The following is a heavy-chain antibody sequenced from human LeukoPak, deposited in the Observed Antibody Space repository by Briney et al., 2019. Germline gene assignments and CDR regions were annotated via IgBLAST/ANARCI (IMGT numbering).Heavy chain of an antibody. CDR1: GFTFSPYA. D-gene: IGHD2-21*02. Sequence: GGSLRLSCAASGFTFSPYAMSWVRQAPGKGLEWVSHFGGSGGSIYYADSVKGRFTISRDNSKNTLYLQMNSLRAEDTAVYYCAKSDCGGDCHLLDYWGQGTLATVSS. CDR2: FGGSGGSI. CDR3: AKSDCGGDCHLLDY. J-gene: IGHJ4*02. V-gene: IGHV3-23*01.